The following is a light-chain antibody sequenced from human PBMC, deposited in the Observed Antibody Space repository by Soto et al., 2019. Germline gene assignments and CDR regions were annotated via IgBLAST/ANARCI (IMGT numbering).Light chain of an antibody. V-gene: IGKV3-20*01. CDR1: QSVSSSS. Sequence: EIVLTQSPGTLSLSPVERATLSCRARQSVSSSSLAWYLQKPGQAPRLLIYGASSRATGIPDRFSGSGSGTDFTLTISRLEPEDFAVYYCQQYGSSPWTFGQGTKVEIK. CDR2: GAS. CDR3: QQYGSSPWT. J-gene: IGKJ1*01.